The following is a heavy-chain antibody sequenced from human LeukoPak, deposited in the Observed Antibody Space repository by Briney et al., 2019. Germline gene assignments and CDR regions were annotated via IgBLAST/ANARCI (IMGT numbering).Heavy chain of an antibody. Sequence: ASVKVSCKASGYTFTGYYMHWVRQAPGQGLEWMGGIIPIFGTANYAQKFQGRVTITADKSTSTAYMELSSLRSEDTAVYYCAKGTGNPRLHYYMDVWGKGTTVTVSS. D-gene: IGHD4-23*01. V-gene: IGHV1-69*06. CDR3: AKGTGNPRLHYYMDV. CDR1: GYTFTGYY. J-gene: IGHJ6*03. CDR2: IIPIFGTA.